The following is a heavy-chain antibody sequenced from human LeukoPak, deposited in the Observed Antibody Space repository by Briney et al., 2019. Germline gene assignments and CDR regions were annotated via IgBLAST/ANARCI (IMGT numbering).Heavy chain of an antibody. CDR3: AKDQSWSGGSCYDY. V-gene: IGHV3-23*01. J-gene: IGHJ4*02. Sequence: PGGSLRLSCAASGFTFSSYAMSWVRQAPGKGLEWVSAISGSGGSTYYADSVKGRFTISRDNSKNTLYLQMNSLRAEDTAVYYYAKDQSWSGGSCYDYWGQGTLVTVSS. D-gene: IGHD2-15*01. CDR1: GFTFSSYA. CDR2: ISGSGGST.